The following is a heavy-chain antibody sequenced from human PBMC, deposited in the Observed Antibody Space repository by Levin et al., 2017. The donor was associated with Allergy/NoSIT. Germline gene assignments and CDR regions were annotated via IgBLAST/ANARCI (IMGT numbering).Heavy chain of an antibody. Sequence: SLKISCAASGFTFGDYAMHWVRQAPGKGLEWVSGINWNRDKIGYADSVRARFTISRDNAKNSLYLQINSLGTEDTALYYCAKGLNWGSPNTFDYWGQGTLVTVSS. CDR2: INWNRDKI. CDR1: GFTFGDYA. CDR3: AKGLNWGSPNTFDY. D-gene: IGHD7-27*01. J-gene: IGHJ4*02. V-gene: IGHV3-9*01.